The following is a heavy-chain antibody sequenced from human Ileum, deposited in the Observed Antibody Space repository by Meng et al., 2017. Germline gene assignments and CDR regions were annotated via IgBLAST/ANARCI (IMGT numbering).Heavy chain of an antibody. V-gene: IGHV1-46*01. D-gene: IGHD2-21*02. CDR3: AREGNCGGDCYSSHDAFDI. J-gene: IGHJ3*02. Sequence: ASVKVSCKASGYTFTSYYMHWVRQAPGQGLEWRGIINPSGGSTSYAQKFQGRVTMTRDTSTSTVYMELSSLRSEDTAVYYCAREGNCGGDCYSSHDAFDIWGQGTMVTVSS. CDR1: GYTFTSYY. CDR2: INPSGGST.